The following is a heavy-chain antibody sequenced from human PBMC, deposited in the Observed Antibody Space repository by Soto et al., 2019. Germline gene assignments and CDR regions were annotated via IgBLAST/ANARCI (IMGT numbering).Heavy chain of an antibody. CDR3: ARVGWHIGVN. CDR1: GGSISSGGYY. J-gene: IGHJ4*02. D-gene: IGHD2-21*01. CDR2: IYYSGST. V-gene: IGHV4-31*03. Sequence: QVQLQESGPGLVKPSQTLSLTCTVSGGSISSGGYYLSWIRQHPGKGLEWIGYIYYSGSTYYNPSLKKRVNISVDTSNNQFSLKLSSVTAADTAVYYCARVGWHIGVNWGQGTLVTVSS.